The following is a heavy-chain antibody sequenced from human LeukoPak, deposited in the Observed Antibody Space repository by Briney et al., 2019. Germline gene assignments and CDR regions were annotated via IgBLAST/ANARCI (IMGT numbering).Heavy chain of an antibody. Sequence: HPGGSLRLSCAASGFTFSSYSMNWVRQAPGKGLEWVSYISSSSSTIYYADSVKGRFTISRDNAKDSLYLQMNSLRAEDTAVYYCARVWDDSSGFLFDIWGQGTMVTVSS. CDR1: GFTFSSYS. CDR3: ARVWDDSSGFLFDI. J-gene: IGHJ3*02. V-gene: IGHV3-48*01. CDR2: ISSSSSTI. D-gene: IGHD3-22*01.